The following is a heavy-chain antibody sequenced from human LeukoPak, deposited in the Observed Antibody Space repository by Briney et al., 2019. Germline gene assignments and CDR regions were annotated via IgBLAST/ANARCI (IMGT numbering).Heavy chain of an antibody. Sequence: GESLKISCKGSGYSFTSNWISWVRQLPGRGLEWRGGIDPSDSYTNYSPSFQGHVTISADKSISTAYLQWSSLKASDTAMYYCARQPEGTWFDPWGQGTLVTVSS. V-gene: IGHV5-10-1*01. J-gene: IGHJ5*02. CDR1: GYSFTSNW. CDR3: ARQPEGTWFDP. D-gene: IGHD1-1*01. CDR2: IDPSDSYT.